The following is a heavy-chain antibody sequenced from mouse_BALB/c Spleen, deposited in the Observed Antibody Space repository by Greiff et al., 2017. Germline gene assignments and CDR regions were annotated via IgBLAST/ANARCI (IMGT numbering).Heavy chain of an antibody. CDR2: IWTGGGT. J-gene: IGHJ3*01. Sequence: QVQLKQSGPGLVAPSQSLSITCTVSGFSFTSYDISWIRQQPGKGLEWLGVIWTGGGTNYNSAFMSRLSISKDNSTSQVFLKMNSLQTDDTAIYYCVRDRDYRYSWFAYWGQGTLVTVSA. CDR1: GFSFTSYD. V-gene: IGHV2-9-2*01. CDR3: VRDRDYRYSWFAY. D-gene: IGHD2-14*01.